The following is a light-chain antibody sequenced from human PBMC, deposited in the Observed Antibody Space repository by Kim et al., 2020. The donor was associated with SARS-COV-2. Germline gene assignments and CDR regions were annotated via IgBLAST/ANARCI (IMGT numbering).Light chain of an antibody. CDR2: RNN. CDR3: ATWDDSLNGPV. J-gene: IGLJ3*02. Sequence: GQRVTLPGSGSTSAIGSNYVYWYQQLPGTAPNLLIYRNNQRPSGVPDRFSVSKSGTSASLAISGLRSDDEADYYCATWDDSLNGPVFGGGTKLTVL. V-gene: IGLV1-47*01. CDR1: TSAIGSNY.